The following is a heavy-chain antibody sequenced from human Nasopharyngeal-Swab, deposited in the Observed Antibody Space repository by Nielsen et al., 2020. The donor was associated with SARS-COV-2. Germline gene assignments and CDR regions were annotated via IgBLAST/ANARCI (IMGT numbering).Heavy chain of an antibody. J-gene: IGHJ6*02. V-gene: IGHV3-49*04. CDR2: IRSKKYGGPI. D-gene: IGHD1-14*01. CDR3: SRPVEEASRNPYYYYGMDV. Sequence: GESLKISCSASGFRFADYAVSWVRQPPGKGLEWVGFIRSKKYGGPIEYAASVKGRFTISRDDSNNIAYLQMNSPKIEDTGMYYCSRPVEEASRNPYYYYGMDVWGQGTTVTVSS. CDR1: GFRFADYA.